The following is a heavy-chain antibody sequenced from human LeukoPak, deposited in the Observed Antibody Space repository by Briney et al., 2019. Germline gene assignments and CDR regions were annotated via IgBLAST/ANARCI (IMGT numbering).Heavy chain of an antibody. V-gene: IGHV3-74*01. CDR3: ARGYFGSDY. CDR2: INNDGSDT. J-gene: IGHJ4*02. D-gene: IGHD3-9*01. Sequence: PGGSLRLSCAASGFXFSNHWMHWVRQAPGKGLVWVSRINNDGSDTTYADAVKGRFSASRDNAKNTLYLQMNGLRPEDTAVYYCARGYFGSDYWGQGTLVTVSS. CDR1: GFXFSNHW.